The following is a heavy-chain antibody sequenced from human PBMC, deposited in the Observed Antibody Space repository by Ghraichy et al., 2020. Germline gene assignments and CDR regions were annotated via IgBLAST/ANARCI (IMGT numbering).Heavy chain of an antibody. V-gene: IGHV4-59*08. CDR3: ARGQLWSGGYGMDV. Sequence: SETLSLTCTVSGDSISSYYWSWIRQPPGKGLEWIGYIYYSGSTNYNPSLKSRVTISVDTSKNQFSLKLSSVTAADTAVYYCARGQLWSGGYGMDVWGQGNTVTVSS. J-gene: IGHJ6*02. CDR1: GDSISSYY. D-gene: IGHD3-10*01. CDR2: IYYSGST.